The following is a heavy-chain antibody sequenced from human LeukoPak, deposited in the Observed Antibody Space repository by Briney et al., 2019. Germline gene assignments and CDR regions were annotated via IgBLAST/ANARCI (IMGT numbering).Heavy chain of an antibody. Sequence: PGGSLRLSCAASGFTFSSYSMNWVRQAPGKGLEWVSFISTSSSYIHNADSVKGRFTISSDNAENSLYLQMNSRRAEDTAVYYCARGNSGSYLFDYWGQGTLVTVSS. CDR2: ISTSSSYI. CDR1: GFTFSSYS. CDR3: ARGNSGSYLFDY. J-gene: IGHJ4*02. D-gene: IGHD1-26*01. V-gene: IGHV3-21*01.